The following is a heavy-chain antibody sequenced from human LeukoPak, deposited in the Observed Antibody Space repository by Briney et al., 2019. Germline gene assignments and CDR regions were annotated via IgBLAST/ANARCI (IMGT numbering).Heavy chain of an antibody. D-gene: IGHD2/OR15-2a*01. Sequence: SETLYLTCTVSGGSISSYYWSWIRQPPGKGLEWIGYIYYSGSTNYNPSLKSRVTISVDTSKNQFSLKLSSVTAADTAVYYCAGGLDYCFDYWGQGTLVTVSS. CDR3: AGGLDYCFDY. CDR2: IYYSGST. CDR1: GGSISSYY. J-gene: IGHJ4*02. V-gene: IGHV4-59*01.